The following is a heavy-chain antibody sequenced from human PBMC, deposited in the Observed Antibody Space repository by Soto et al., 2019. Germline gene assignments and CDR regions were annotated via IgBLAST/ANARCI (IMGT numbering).Heavy chain of an antibody. J-gene: IGHJ3*02. CDR3: ARAQSDGYSLDAFDI. Sequence: GASVKVSCKASGATFSSYAISWVRQAPGQGLEWMGGIIPIFGTANYAQKFQGRVTITADESTSTAYMELSSLRSEDTAVYYCARAQSDGYSLDAFDIWGQGTMVTVSS. D-gene: IGHD5-18*01. CDR1: GATFSSYA. CDR2: IIPIFGTA. V-gene: IGHV1-69*13.